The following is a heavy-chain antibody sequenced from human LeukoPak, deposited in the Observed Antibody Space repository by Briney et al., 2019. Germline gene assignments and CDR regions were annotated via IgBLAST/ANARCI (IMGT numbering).Heavy chain of an antibody. CDR2: INPNSGGT. D-gene: IGHD3-3*01. CDR3: ARDGNFGVVPYP. V-gene: IGHV1-2*06. CDR1: GYTFTGYY. Sequence: RASVKVSRKASGYTFTGYYMHWVRQAPGQGLEWMGRINPNSGGTNYAQKFQGRVTMTRDTSISTAYMELSRLRSDDTAVYYCARDGNFGVVPYPWGQGTLVTVSS. J-gene: IGHJ5*02.